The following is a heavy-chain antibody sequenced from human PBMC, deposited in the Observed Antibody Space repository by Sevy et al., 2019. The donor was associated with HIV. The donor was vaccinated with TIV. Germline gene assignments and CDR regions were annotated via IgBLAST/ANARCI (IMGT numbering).Heavy chain of an antibody. Sequence: GGSLRLSCVTFGFSINNAWMSWVRQAPGKGLEWVGRIKSKTDGGTTDYAAPVKGRFTISSDDSKNTMYLQMNSLKTEDTAVYYCTIGGRYCTDDGGYSEGFDSWGQGTLVTVSS. CDR1: GFSINNAW. V-gene: IGHV3-15*01. J-gene: IGHJ4*02. CDR2: IKSKTDGGTT. D-gene: IGHD2-8*01. CDR3: TIGGRYCTDDGGYSEGFDS.